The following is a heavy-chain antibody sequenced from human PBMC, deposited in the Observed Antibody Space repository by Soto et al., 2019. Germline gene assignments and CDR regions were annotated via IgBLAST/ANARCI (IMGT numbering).Heavy chain of an antibody. CDR3: ARRIEVAAADGVGYYYYLDV. Sequence: SETLSLTCTVSGGSIRGYYWSWIRQPPGKGLEWIGYLYYSGTTNYNPSLKSRLTISVDTSKNQFSLKLSSVTAADPAVYYCARRIEVAAADGVGYYYYLDVWGKGTSVTVSS. CDR1: GGSIRGYY. J-gene: IGHJ6*03. D-gene: IGHD3-22*01. CDR2: LYYSGTT. V-gene: IGHV4-59*08.